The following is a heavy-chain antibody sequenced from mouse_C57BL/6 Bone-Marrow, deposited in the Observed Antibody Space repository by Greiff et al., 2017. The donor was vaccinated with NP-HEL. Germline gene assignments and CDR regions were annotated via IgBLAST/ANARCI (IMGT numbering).Heavy chain of an antibody. CDR1: GFNIKDDY. V-gene: IGHV14-4*01. J-gene: IGHJ2*01. D-gene: IGHD2-3*01. CDR3: THDGSDD. Sequence: VQLQQSGAELVRPGASVKLSCTASGFNIKDDYMHWVKQRPEQGLEWIGWIDPENGDTEYASKFQGKATITADTSSNTAYLQLSSLTSEDTAVYYCTHDGSDDWGQGTTLTVSS. CDR2: IDPENGDT.